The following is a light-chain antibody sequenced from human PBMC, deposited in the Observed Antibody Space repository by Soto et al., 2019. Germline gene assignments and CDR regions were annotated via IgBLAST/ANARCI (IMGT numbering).Light chain of an antibody. J-gene: IGKJ4*01. Sequence: EIVLTQSPATLSLSPGERATLSCRASQSISSHLAWYQQKPGQTPRLLMYDVSNRATAVPARFSGSGSGTDFTLTISSLEPEDPAVYYCQQRSTWPLTFGGGTKVEIK. CDR1: QSISSH. V-gene: IGKV3-11*01. CDR2: DVS. CDR3: QQRSTWPLT.